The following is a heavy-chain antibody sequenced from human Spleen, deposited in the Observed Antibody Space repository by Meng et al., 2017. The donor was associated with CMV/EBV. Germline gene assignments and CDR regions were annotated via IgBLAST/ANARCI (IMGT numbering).Heavy chain of an antibody. V-gene: IGHV1-69*04. Sequence: SVKVSCKASGGTFSSYTISWVRQAPGQGLEWMGRIIPILGIANYAQKFQGRVTITADKSTSTVYMEVNSLRSADTAVYYCARDSGGENYLDSWGQGTLVTVSS. CDR1: GGTFSSYT. J-gene: IGHJ4*02. CDR3: ARDSGGENYLDS. CDR2: IIPILGIA. D-gene: IGHD1-26*01.